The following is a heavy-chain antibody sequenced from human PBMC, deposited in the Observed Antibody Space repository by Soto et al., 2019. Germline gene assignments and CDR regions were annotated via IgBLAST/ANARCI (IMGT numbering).Heavy chain of an antibody. V-gene: IGHV1-69*12. Sequence: QVQLVQSGAEVRQPASSVKVSCKTSGGTFSSYAISWVRQAPGQGLEWMGGIVPIVDTATYAQKFQGRVTITADESTSTAYMEFSRLRSDDTAVYYCVRVVAIPAFPDYWGQGTLVTVSS. CDR1: GGTFSSYA. D-gene: IGHD2-15*01. J-gene: IGHJ4*02. CDR2: IVPIVDTA. CDR3: VRVVAIPAFPDY.